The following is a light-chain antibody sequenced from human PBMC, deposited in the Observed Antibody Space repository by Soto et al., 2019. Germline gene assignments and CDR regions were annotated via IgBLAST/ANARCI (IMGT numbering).Light chain of an antibody. J-gene: IGKJ4*01. CDR2: GAS. V-gene: IGKV3-20*01. CDR1: QSVSSSY. Sequence: EIVLTQSPGTLSLSPGERATLSCRASQSVSSSYLAWYQQKPGQAPRLLIYGASSRATGIPDRFSGSGSGTDFKLTISRLEPEDFAVYYCQQYCSSPLTFGGGTKVEIK. CDR3: QQYCSSPLT.